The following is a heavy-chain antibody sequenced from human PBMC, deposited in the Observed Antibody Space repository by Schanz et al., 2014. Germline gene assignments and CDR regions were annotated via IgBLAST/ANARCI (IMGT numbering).Heavy chain of an antibody. D-gene: IGHD1-26*01. CDR2: IYHSGSP. CDR1: GASISFYD. J-gene: IGHJ4*02. Sequence: QVQLQESGPGLVKPSETLSLTCTVSGASISFYDWNWIRQSPGKGLEWIGYIYHSGSPIYNPSLQGRATIPNDTSKTHFSLKMESVTAADTAMYFCARQGDVYRLDYWGQGTLVTVTS. CDR3: ARQGDVYRLDY. V-gene: IGHV4-59*08.